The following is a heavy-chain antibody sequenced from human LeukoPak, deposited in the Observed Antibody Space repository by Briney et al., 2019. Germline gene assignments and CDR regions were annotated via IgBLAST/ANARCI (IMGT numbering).Heavy chain of an antibody. D-gene: IGHD2-21*02. CDR1: GFPVNRYE. CDR3: VRGRLLRSTKYFDY. Sequence: GGSLRLSCAASGFPVNRYEMHWVRQAPGKGLEWVSYIDAGATSTNYADSVWGRFTLSRDNAQNFVHLQMNSLRDEDTAVYYCVRGRLLRSTKYFDYWGQGALVTVSS. J-gene: IGHJ4*02. V-gene: IGHV3-48*03. CDR2: IDAGATST.